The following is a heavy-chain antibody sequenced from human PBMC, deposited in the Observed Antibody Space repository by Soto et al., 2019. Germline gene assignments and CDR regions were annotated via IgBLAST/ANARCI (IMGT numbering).Heavy chain of an antibody. J-gene: IGHJ4*02. CDR2: ISSSSSTI. CDR3: AGLAYYFDF. Sequence: PGGSLRLSCAASGFTFSSYSMNWVRQAPGKGLEWVSYISSSSSTIYYADSVRGRFTISRDNAKNLLSLQMNSLRDEDTAVYYCAGLAYYFDFWGQGTLVTVSS. CDR1: GFTFSSYS. V-gene: IGHV3-48*02.